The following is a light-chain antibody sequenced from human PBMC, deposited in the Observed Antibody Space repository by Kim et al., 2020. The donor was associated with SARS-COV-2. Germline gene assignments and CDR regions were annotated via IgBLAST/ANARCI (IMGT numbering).Light chain of an antibody. CDR2: GAS. J-gene: IGKJ2*01. Sequence: LSVSPGERATLSCRASQSVSSNLAWYQQKPGQAPRLLIYGASTRATGIPARFSGSGSGTEFTLTISSLQSEDFAVYYCQQYNNWNTFGQGTKLEI. CDR1: QSVSSN. CDR3: QQYNNWNT. V-gene: IGKV3-15*01.